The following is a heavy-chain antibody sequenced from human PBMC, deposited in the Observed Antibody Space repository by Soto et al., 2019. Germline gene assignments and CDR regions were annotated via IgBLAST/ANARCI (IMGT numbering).Heavy chain of an antibody. D-gene: IGHD3-22*01. CDR1: GGSISSGDHY. V-gene: IGHV4-30-4*01. CDR2: IYYSGTT. Sequence: PSETLSLTCTVSGGSISSGDHYWSWIRQPPGKGLEWIGYIYYSGTTYYNPPLKSRVTISVDTSKNQFSLRLSSVTDADTAVYYCATYYDSSGPTFDYWGQGTPVTVSS. J-gene: IGHJ4*02. CDR3: ATYYDSSGPTFDY.